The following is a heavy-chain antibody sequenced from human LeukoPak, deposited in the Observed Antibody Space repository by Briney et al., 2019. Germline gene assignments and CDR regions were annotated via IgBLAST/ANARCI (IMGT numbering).Heavy chain of an antibody. Sequence: ASVKVSCKASGYTFTSYYMHWVRQAPGQGLEWMGIINPSGGSTSYAQKLQGRVTMTRDTSTSTVYMELSSLRSEDTAVHYCARTKTHPYYDFWSGYYDWFDPWGQGTLVTVSS. CDR2: INPSGGST. CDR1: GYTFTSYY. J-gene: IGHJ5*02. V-gene: IGHV1-46*01. D-gene: IGHD3-3*01. CDR3: ARTKTHPYYDFWSGYYDWFDP.